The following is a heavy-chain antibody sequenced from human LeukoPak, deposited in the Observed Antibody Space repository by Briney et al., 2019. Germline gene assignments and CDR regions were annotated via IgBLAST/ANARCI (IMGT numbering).Heavy chain of an antibody. CDR1: GFTVSNNY. Sequence: GGSLRLSCAVSGFTVSNNYMSWVRQAPGKGLEWVSIIYSGGTTYYADSVKGRFTISRDNSKNTLYLQMNGLRAEDTAVYYCARRDRNKGVDYWGQGTLVTVSS. CDR3: ARRDRNKGVDY. V-gene: IGHV3-53*01. J-gene: IGHJ4*02. CDR2: IYSGGTT. D-gene: IGHD2-8*01.